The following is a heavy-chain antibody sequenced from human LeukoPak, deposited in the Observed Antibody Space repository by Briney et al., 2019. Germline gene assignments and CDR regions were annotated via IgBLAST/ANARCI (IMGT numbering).Heavy chain of an antibody. CDR3: ARVILSDYGSGSYQPFDY. CDR2: IYFTGST. CDR1: GGSISSYY. J-gene: IGHJ4*02. V-gene: IGHV4-59*08. D-gene: IGHD3-10*01. Sequence: SETLSLTCTVSGGSISSYYWSWIRQPPGKGLEWIGYIYFTGSTNYNPSLKSRVTISVDTSKNQFSLKLSSVTAADTAVYYCARVILSDYGSGSYQPFDYWGQGTLVTVSS.